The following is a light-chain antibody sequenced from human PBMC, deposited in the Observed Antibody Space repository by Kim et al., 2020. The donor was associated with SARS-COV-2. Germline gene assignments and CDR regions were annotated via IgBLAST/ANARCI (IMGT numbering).Light chain of an antibody. CDR2: EVL. CDR3: CSYSNSDTHVI. Sequence: QSALTQTASVSGSPGQTITISCTGTTSDVGTYNFVSWYRQYPGKDPQLIISEVLKRPSGVSNRFSGSKSGNTASLTISGLQAEDEADYYCCSYSNSDTHVIFGGGTKVTVL. J-gene: IGLJ2*01. CDR1: TSDVGTYNF. V-gene: IGLV2-23*02.